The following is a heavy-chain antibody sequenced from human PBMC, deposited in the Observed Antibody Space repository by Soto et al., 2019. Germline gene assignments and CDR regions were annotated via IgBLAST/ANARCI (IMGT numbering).Heavy chain of an antibody. CDR1: GFTFSSYS. D-gene: IGHD3-22*01. Sequence: GGSLRLSCAASGFTFSSYSMNWVRQAPGKGLEWVSSNSSSSSYIYYADSVKGRFTISRDNAKNSLYLQMNSLRAEDTAVYYCARWDDRYDSSGSGLGYWGQGTLVTVSS. CDR2: NSSSSSYI. V-gene: IGHV3-21*01. CDR3: ARWDDRYDSSGSGLGY. J-gene: IGHJ4*02.